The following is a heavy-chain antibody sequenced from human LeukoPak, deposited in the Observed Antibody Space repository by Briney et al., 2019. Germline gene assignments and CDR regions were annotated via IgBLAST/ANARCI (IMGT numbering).Heavy chain of an antibody. CDR1: GYTXTELS. J-gene: IGHJ4*02. CDR3: AIPGGSSRDFDY. V-gene: IGHV1-24*01. D-gene: IGHD6-13*01. Sequence: ASVKVSCKVSGYTXTELSMHGVRQAPGKGLEWMGGFDPEDGETIYAQKFQGRVTMTEDTSTDTAYMELSSLRSEDTAVYYCAIPGGSSRDFDYWGQGTLVTVSS. CDR2: FDPEDGET.